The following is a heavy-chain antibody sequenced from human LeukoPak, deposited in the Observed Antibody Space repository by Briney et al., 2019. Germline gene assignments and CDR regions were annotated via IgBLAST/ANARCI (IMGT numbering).Heavy chain of an antibody. Sequence: SVKVSCKPCCGILSSYVISWVREAPGQGLEWMGGIIPIFGKAKYAKKCQGRVTINTDECTSTACMGLSSLRSEDTSVYYCARGTLNGDYDYGAFYIWGQGTMCTLSS. CDR1: CGILSSYV. D-gene: IGHD4-17*01. CDR3: ARGTLNGDYDYGAFYI. J-gene: IGHJ3*02. V-gene: IGHV1-69*05. CDR2: IIPIFGKA.